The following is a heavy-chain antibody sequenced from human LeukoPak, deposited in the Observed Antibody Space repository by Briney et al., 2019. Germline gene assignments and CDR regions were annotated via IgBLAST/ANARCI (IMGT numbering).Heavy chain of an antibody. CDR1: GFTFSSYS. J-gene: IGHJ4*02. V-gene: IGHV3-7*01. D-gene: IGHD5-12*01. CDR2: IKQDGSEK. Sequence: GGSLRLSCAASGFTFSSYSMNWVRQAPGKGLEWVANIKQDGSEKYYVDSVKGRFTISRDNAKNSLFLQMNSLRAEDTAVYYCASLSSIAATYWGQGTLVTVSS. CDR3: ASLSSIAATY.